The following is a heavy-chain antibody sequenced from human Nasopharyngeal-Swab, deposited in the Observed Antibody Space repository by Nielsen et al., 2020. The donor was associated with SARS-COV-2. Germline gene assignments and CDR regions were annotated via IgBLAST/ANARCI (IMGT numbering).Heavy chain of an antibody. CDR3: ASEGSGVFGVVIYAFDI. CDR2: VVPEAGDP. J-gene: IGHJ3*02. D-gene: IGHD3-3*01. Sequence: ASVKVSCKVSGYTLTVLPIHWVRQAPGKGLEWMGTVVPEAGDPIYAQNFQGRVTMTEDTSTYTAYLELSSLRSEDTAVYYCASEGSGVFGVVIYAFDIWGPGTLVTVSS. CDR1: GYTLTVLP. V-gene: IGHV1-24*01.